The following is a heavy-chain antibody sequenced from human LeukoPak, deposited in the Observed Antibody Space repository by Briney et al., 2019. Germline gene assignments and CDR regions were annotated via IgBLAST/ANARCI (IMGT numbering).Heavy chain of an antibody. CDR3: AKGANYYDSSVW. CDR2: ISGSGGST. CDR1: GFTFSTYA. J-gene: IGHJ4*02. D-gene: IGHD3-22*01. V-gene: IGHV3-23*01. Sequence: PGGSLRLSCVTSGFTFSTYAMSWVRQAPGKGLEWVSAISGSGGSTYYADSVKGRFTISRDNSKNTLYLQMNSLRAEDTAVYYCAKGANYYDSSVWWGQGTLVTVSS.